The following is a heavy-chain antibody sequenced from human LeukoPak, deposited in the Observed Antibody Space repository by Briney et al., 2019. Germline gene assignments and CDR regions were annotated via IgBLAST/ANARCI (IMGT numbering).Heavy chain of an antibody. CDR1: GFTFSDYY. Sequence: EAGGSLRLSCAASGFTFSDYYMSWIRQAPGKGLEWLAYISNSGDTRKYADSVTGRFTISRDNAKNSVFLQMNSLRAEDSGVYYCARDVRGRTPLKLGMKWFDPWGQGTRVTVSS. J-gene: IGHJ5*02. CDR3: ARDVRGRTPLKLGMKWFDP. CDR2: ISNSGDTR. V-gene: IGHV3-11*01. D-gene: IGHD7-27*01.